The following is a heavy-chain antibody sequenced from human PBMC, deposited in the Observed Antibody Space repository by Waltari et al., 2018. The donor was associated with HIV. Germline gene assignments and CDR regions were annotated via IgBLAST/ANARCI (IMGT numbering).Heavy chain of an antibody. CDR2: ITWNSGAT. D-gene: IGHD1-26*01. CDR1: GFTFNDYA. CDR3: AKVHHSKWELLSLDY. Sequence: EVQLVESGGGLVQPGRSLRLSCAASGFTFNDYAMHWVRQAPGRGLEWVSGITWNSGATDYADSVKGRFTIARDNAKNSLYLQMNSLRAEDTALYYCAKVHHSKWELLSLDYWGQGTLVTVSS. J-gene: IGHJ4*02. V-gene: IGHV3-9*01.